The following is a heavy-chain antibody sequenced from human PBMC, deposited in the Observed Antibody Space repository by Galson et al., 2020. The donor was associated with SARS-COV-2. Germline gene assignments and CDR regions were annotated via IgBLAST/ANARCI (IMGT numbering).Heavy chain of an antibody. J-gene: IGHJ4*02. Sequence: GGSLRLSCAASGFTFSTSAMSWVRQAPGKGLEWVSAVSRSGGSTYYADSAKGRFTISRDNSKNTLYLQMSSLRVDDTAVYYCAKDLGLDNSHTNYLDHWGLGTLVTVSS. V-gene: IGHV3-23*01. CDR3: AKDLGLDNSHTNYLDH. CDR1: GFTFSTSA. CDR2: VSRSGGST. D-gene: IGHD4-4*01.